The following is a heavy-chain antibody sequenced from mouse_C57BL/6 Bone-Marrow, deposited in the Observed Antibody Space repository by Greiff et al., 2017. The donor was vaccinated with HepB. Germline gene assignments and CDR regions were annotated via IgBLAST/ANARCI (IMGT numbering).Heavy chain of an antibody. Sequence: VQLQQSGAELARPGASVKLSCKASGYTFTSYGISWVKQRTGQGLEWIGEIYPRSGNTYYNEKFKGKATLTADKSSSTAYMELRSLTSEDSAVYFCAREAAQAGPLYYCDYWGQGTTLTVSS. V-gene: IGHV1-81*01. CDR1: GYTFTSYG. CDR2: IYPRSGNT. D-gene: IGHD3-2*02. J-gene: IGHJ2*01. CDR3: AREAAQAGPLYYCDY.